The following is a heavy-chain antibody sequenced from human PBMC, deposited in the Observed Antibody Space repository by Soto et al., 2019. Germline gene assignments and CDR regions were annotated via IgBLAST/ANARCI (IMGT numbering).Heavy chain of an antibody. J-gene: IGHJ6*02. D-gene: IGHD6-13*01. V-gene: IGHV4-59*01. CDR3: ARARQDPYVAAAGYYYYGMDV. CDR2: IYYSGST. Sequence: PSETLSLTCTVSGGSISSYYWSWIRQPPGKGLEWIGYIYYSGSTNYNPSLKSRVTISVDTSKNQFSLRLSSVTAADTAVYYCARARQDPYVAAAGYYYYGMDVWGQGTRVTFSS. CDR1: GGSISSYY.